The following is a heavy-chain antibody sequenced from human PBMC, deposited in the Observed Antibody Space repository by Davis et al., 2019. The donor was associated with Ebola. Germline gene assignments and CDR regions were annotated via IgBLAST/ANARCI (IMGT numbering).Heavy chain of an antibody. V-gene: IGHV3-23*01. Sequence: PGGSLRLSCAASGFTFSNYAMSWVRQAPGKGLEWVSAISGTGGRTYYAESVKGRFTISRDNSKNTLYLQMSNLRAEDTALYYCANHPTVTYPRFDYWGRGTLVSVSS. D-gene: IGHD4-17*01. J-gene: IGHJ4*02. CDR1: GFTFSNYA. CDR2: ISGTGGRT. CDR3: ANHPTVTYPRFDY.